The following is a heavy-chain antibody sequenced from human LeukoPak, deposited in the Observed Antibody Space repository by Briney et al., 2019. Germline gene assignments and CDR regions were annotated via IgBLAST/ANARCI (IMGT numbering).Heavy chain of an antibody. CDR3: VSPRGFSYGYFDY. Sequence: PSETLSLTCTVSGGSISSSSAYWGWIRRPPGKGLEWIGSIYYSKHTYYNPSLKSRVTISADTSKNQFSLTLRSVSATDTAVYYCVSPRGFSYGYFDYWGQGTLVTVSS. CDR2: IYYSKHT. CDR1: GGSISSSSAY. D-gene: IGHD5-18*01. V-gene: IGHV4-39*01. J-gene: IGHJ4*02.